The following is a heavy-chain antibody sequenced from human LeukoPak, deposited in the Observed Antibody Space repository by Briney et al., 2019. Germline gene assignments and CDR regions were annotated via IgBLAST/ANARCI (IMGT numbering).Heavy chain of an antibody. V-gene: IGHV4-39*01. D-gene: IGHD2/OR15-2a*01. Sequence: PGGSLRLSCAASGFTFSDHYMDWVRQPPGKGLEWIGSIYYSGSTYYNPSLKSRVTISVDTSKNQFSLKLSSVTAADTAVYYCARHGSTTAFSPDYWGQGTLVAVSA. CDR3: ARHGSTTAFSPDY. CDR1: GFTFSDHY. J-gene: IGHJ4*02. CDR2: IYYSGST.